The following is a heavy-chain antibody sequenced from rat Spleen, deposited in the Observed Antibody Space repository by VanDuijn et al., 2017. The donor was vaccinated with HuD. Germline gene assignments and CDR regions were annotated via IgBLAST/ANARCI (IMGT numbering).Heavy chain of an antibody. V-gene: IGHV5-7*01. J-gene: IGHJ2*01. Sequence: EVQLVESDGGLVQPGRSLKLSCAASGFTFSDYYMAWVRQAPTKGLEWVATISYDGSSTYYRDSVKGRFTISRDNAQNTLYLQMSKLGSEDTAIYYCVREEFGVRNWGQGVMVTVSS. CDR3: VREEFGVRN. CDR1: GFTFSDYY. CDR2: ISYDGSST. D-gene: IGHD4-3*01.